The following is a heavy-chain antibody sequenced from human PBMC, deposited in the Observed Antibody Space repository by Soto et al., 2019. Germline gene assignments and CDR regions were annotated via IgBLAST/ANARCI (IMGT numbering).Heavy chain of an antibody. J-gene: IGHJ4*02. V-gene: IGHV3-30*18. CDR1: GFTFSSYG. Sequence: PGGSLRLSCAASGFTFSSYGMHWVRQAPGKGLEWVAVISYDGSNKYYADSVKGRFTISRDNSKNTLYLQMNSLRAEDTAVYYCAKDGDGYNYGFDYWGQGTLVTVSS. CDR3: AKDGDGYNYGFDY. CDR2: ISYDGSNK. D-gene: IGHD5-12*01.